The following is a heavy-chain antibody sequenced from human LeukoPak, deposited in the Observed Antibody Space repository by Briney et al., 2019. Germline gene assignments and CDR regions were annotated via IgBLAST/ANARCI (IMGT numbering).Heavy chain of an antibody. V-gene: IGHV3-23*01. J-gene: IGHJ4*02. CDR2: ISGSGGST. CDR3: ARDYYGSGSYYNVERYFDY. Sequence: GGSLRLSCAASGFTFSSYAMSWVRQAPGKGLEWVSAISGSGGSTYYADSVKGRFTISRDNSKNTLYLQMNSLRAEDTAVYYCARDYYGSGSYYNVERYFDYWGQGTLVTVSS. CDR1: GFTFSSYA. D-gene: IGHD3-10*01.